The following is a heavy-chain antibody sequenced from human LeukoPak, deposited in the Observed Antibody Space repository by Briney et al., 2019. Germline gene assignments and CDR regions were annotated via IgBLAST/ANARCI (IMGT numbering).Heavy chain of an antibody. CDR3: ARDWGSGSYYGAYYGMDV. D-gene: IGHD3-10*01. Sequence: SETLSLTCTVSGGSISSSGYYWGWIRQPPGKGLEWIVTISYSGSTYYSPSLKSRVTVSVDTSKSHFSLNLSSVTAADTAVYYCARDWGSGSYYGAYYGMDVWGQGTTVTVSS. CDR1: GGSISSSGYY. J-gene: IGHJ6*02. CDR2: ISYSGST. V-gene: IGHV4-39*02.